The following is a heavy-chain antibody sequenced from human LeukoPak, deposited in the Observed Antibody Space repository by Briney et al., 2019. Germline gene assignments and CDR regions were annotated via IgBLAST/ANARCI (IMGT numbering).Heavy chain of an antibody. CDR1: GYTFTSYG. D-gene: IGHD2-15*01. V-gene: IGHV1-18*01. Sequence: ASVKVSCKASGYTFTSYGISWVRQAPGQGLEWMGWISAYNGNTNYAHKLQGRVTMTTDTSTSTAYMELRSLRSDDTAVYYCARGHCSGGSCPRFGFDPWGQGTLVTVSS. CDR2: ISAYNGNT. CDR3: ARGHCSGGSCPRFGFDP. J-gene: IGHJ5*02.